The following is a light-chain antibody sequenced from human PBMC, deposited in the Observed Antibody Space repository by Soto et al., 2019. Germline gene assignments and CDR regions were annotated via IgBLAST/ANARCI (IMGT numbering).Light chain of an antibody. CDR2: GAS. V-gene: IGKV3-15*01. CDR3: QQYKNWPPPT. CDR1: QSVNFN. J-gene: IGKJ4*01. Sequence: EIVMTQSPATLSVSPGGRATLSCRASQSVNFNLAWYQQKPGQSPRLLVYGASTRATGLSVRFSGRGSGTEFILTISGLQFEDFAVYYCQQYKNWPPPTFGGGTKVQIK.